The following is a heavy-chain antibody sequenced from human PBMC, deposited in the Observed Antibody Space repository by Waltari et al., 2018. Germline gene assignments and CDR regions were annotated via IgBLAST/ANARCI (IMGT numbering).Heavy chain of an antibody. D-gene: IGHD6-13*01. CDR3: ARDRPSRRIAAAGTGWFDP. Sequence: QVQLQESGPGLVKPSETLSLTCPVSGGSISSYYWSWIRQPPGKGLEWIGYIYYSGSTNYNPSLKSRVTISVDTSKNQFSLKLSSVTAADTAVYYCARDRPSRRIAAAGTGWFDPWGQGTLVTVSS. V-gene: IGHV4-59*01. J-gene: IGHJ5*02. CDR2: IYYSGST. CDR1: GGSISSYY.